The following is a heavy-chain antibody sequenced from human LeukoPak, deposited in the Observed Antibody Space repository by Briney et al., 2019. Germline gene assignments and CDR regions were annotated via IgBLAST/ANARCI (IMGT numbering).Heavy chain of an antibody. D-gene: IGHD4-17*01. CDR1: GGSISSYY. CDR2: IYYSGST. Sequence: SETLSLTCTVSGGSISSYYWSWIRQPPGKGLEWVGYIYYSGSTNYNPSLKSRVTISVDTSKNQFSLKLSSVTATDTAVYYCARQHDYGDYRGKGPYYFDYWGQGTLVTVSS. J-gene: IGHJ4*02. V-gene: IGHV4-59*08. CDR3: ARQHDYGDYRGKGPYYFDY.